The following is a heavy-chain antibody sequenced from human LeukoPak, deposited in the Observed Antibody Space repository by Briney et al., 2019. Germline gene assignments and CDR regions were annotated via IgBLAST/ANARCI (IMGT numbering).Heavy chain of an antibody. CDR2: IYYSGST. V-gene: IGHV4-59*06. Sequence: GSLRLSCAASGFTFSSYSMNWVRQAPGKGLEWIGYIYYSGSTYYNPSLKSRVTISVDTSKNQFSLKLSSVTAADTAVYYCASLLERTFGGVIVPPRWGQGTLVTVSS. CDR3: ASLLERTFGGVIVPPR. D-gene: IGHD3-16*02. CDR1: GFTFSSYS. J-gene: IGHJ4*02.